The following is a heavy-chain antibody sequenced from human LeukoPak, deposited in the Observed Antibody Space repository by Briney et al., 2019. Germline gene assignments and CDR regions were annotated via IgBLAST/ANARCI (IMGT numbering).Heavy chain of an antibody. Sequence: GGSLRLSCAASGFTFSSYAMSWVRQAPGKGLEWVSTISGSGYIYYADSVKGRFTVSRDNSKNTLYLQMNSLRAEDTAVYYCARDLYYFDYWGQGTLVTVSS. J-gene: IGHJ4*02. V-gene: IGHV3-23*01. CDR3: ARDLYYFDY. CDR1: GFTFSSYA. CDR2: ISGSGYI.